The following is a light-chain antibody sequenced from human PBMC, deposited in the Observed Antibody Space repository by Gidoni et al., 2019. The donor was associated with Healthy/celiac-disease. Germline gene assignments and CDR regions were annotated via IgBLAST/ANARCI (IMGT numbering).Light chain of an antibody. CDR3: SSYTSSSTRVV. J-gene: IGLJ2*01. V-gene: IGLV2-14*01. Sequence: QSALTQPASVSGSPGQPITISCTGTSSDVGGYNYVSWYQQHPGKAPKPMIYEVSNRPSGVSNRFSGSKSGNTASLTISGLQAEDEADYYCSSYTSSSTRVVFGGGTKLTVL. CDR2: EVS. CDR1: SSDVGGYNY.